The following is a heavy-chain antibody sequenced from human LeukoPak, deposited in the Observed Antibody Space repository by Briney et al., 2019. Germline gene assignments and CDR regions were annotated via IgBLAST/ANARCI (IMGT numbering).Heavy chain of an antibody. V-gene: IGHV3-15*01. Sequence: GGSLRLSCAASGFTFTNAWMSWVRQAPGKGLEWVGRIKSKIDGGTTDYAAPVKGRFTISRDDSINTLYLQMNSLKTEDTAVYYCTTDHQTTVSPYYYYYYMDVWGKGTTVTVSS. CDR1: GFTFTNAW. CDR2: IKSKIDGGTT. D-gene: IGHD4-11*01. CDR3: TTDHQTTVSPYYYYYYMDV. J-gene: IGHJ6*03.